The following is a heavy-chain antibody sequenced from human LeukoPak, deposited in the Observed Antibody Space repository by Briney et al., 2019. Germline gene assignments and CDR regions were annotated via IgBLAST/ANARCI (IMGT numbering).Heavy chain of an antibody. V-gene: IGHV1-24*01. J-gene: IGHJ4*02. CDR3: ATHPLGYFDS. CDR2: FDPEDGEA. Sequence: ASVKVSCKFSGYTLTELSMHWVRQAPGKGLEWMGGFDPEDGEAFYAQKFQGRITMTEDTSTDTAYMELSSLRSEDTAVYYYATHPLGYFDSWGQGTQVTVSS. CDR1: GYTLTELS.